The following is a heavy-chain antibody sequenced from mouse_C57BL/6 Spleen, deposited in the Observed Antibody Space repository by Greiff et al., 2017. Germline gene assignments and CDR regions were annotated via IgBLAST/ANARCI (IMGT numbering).Heavy chain of an antibody. Sequence: VQLQQPGAELVMPGASVKLSCKASGYTFTSYWMHWVKQRPGQGLEWIGEIDPSDSYTNYNQKVKGKSTLTVDKSSSTAYMQLSSLTSEDSAVYYCARGGGLHWYFDVWGTGTTVTVSS. CDR1: GYTFTSYW. CDR3: ARGGGLHWYFDV. V-gene: IGHV1-69*01. CDR2: IDPSDSYT. J-gene: IGHJ1*03.